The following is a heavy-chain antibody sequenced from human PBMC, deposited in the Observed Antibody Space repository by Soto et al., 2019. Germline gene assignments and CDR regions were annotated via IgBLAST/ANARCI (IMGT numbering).Heavy chain of an antibody. CDR2: ISAKSGNT. CDR1: GIGVSTYA. J-gene: IGHJ4*02. D-gene: IGHD2-21*02. CDR3: ARPSCGVDCYSPFVY. Sequence: QLLESGGGFAQPGGSLRLSCTASGIGVSTYAISWVRQAPGKCLVWVSVISAKSGNTDYADSVKGRFTISRDKSENTAFLQMNRLRAEDTALYYGARPSCGVDCYSPFVYWGQGTLVTVS. V-gene: IGHV3-23*01.